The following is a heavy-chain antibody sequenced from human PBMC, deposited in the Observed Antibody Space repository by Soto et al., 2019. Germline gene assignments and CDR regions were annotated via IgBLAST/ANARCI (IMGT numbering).Heavy chain of an antibody. J-gene: IGHJ6*02. Sequence: EVQLVESGGGLVQPGGSLRLSCAASGLIFSDYHMDWVRQAPGKGLEWGGRIRRKANSYTTEYAASVKGRFTMSRDDSKNSLSLQMNSLKSEDTAVYYCAMLGGWSGGSSGMDVWGQGTTVTVSS. CDR2: IRRKANSYTT. CDR1: GLIFSDYH. CDR3: AMLGGWSGGSSGMDV. V-gene: IGHV3-72*01. D-gene: IGHD6-19*01.